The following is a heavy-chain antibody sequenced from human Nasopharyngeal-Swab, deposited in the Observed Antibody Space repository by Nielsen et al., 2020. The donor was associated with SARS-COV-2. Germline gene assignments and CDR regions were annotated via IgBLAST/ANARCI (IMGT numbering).Heavy chain of an antibody. Sequence: ASVKVSCKASGYTFTSYGINWVRQATGQGLEWMGWMNPNSGNTGYAQKFQGRVTMTRNTSISTAYMELSSLRSEDTAVYYCARAAAVAVYYYYYGMDVWGQGTTVTVSS. V-gene: IGHV1-8*01. CDR3: ARAAAVAVYYYYYGMDV. CDR1: GYTFTSYG. CDR2: MNPNSGNT. J-gene: IGHJ6*02. D-gene: IGHD6-19*01.